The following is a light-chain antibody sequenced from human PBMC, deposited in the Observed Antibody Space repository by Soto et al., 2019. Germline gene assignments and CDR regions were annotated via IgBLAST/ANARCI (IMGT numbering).Light chain of an antibody. CDR3: QQFGNSRYT. CDR2: GAS. Sequence: EIVLTQSPGPLSLSPGERATLSCRASQSLSRDYLAWYQQIPGQAPRVLIYGASTRATGIPDRFSGSGSGTDFTLTISRLEPEDFAVYYCQQFGNSRYTFGQGTKLEIK. J-gene: IGKJ2*01. CDR1: QSLSRDY. V-gene: IGKV3-20*01.